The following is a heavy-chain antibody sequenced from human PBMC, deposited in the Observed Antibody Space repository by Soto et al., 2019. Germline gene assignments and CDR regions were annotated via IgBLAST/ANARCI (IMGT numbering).Heavy chain of an antibody. J-gene: IGHJ4*02. V-gene: IGHV3-66*01. Sequence: EVQLVESGGGLVQPGRSLRLSCAASGFTVSSNYMSWVRQAPGKGLEWVSVIYSGGSTYYADSVKGRFTISRDNSKNTLYLQMNSLRAEDTAVYYCARDEGAYDYIWGSYRYWGQGTLVTVSS. CDR2: IYSGGST. CDR3: ARDEGAYDYIWGSYRY. D-gene: IGHD3-16*02. CDR1: GFTVSSNY.